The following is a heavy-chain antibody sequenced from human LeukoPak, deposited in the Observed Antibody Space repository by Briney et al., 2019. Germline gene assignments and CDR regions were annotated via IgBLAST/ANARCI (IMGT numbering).Heavy chain of an antibody. V-gene: IGHV4-4*07. CDR2: IYTSGST. CDR1: GNSISSYY. CDR3: ARETTGLARYFDY. D-gene: IGHD4-17*01. Sequence: SETLSLTCTVSGNSISSYYWSWIRQPAGKGLEWIGRIYTSGSTNYNPTLKSRVTMSVDTSKNQFSLNLSSVTAADTAFYYCARETTGLARYFDYWGQGTLVTVSS. J-gene: IGHJ4*02.